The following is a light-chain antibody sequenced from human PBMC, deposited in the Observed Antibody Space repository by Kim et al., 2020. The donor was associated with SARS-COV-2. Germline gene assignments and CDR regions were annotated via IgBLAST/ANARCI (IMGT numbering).Light chain of an antibody. CDR3: QVWDSSSDHPV. Sequence: PGKTARITCEGNNIGTKSVPWYQQKPGQAPVLVIYYDSDRPSGIPERFSGSNSGNTATLTISRVEAGDEADYYCQVWDSSSDHPVFGGGTQLTVL. CDR2: YDS. V-gene: IGLV3-21*04. J-gene: IGLJ3*02. CDR1: NIGTKS.